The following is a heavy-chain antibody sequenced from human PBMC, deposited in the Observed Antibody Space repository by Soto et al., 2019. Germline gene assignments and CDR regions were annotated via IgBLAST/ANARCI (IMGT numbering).Heavy chain of an antibody. CDR3: ARDDPYYGSGSSWDHAFDI. J-gene: IGHJ3*02. CDR1: GGSISSYY. CDR2: IYYSGST. Sequence: SETLSLTSTVSGGSISSYYWSWIRQPPGKGLEWIGYIYYSGSTNYNPSLKSRVTISVDTSKNQFSLRLSSVTAADTAVYYCARDDPYYGSGSSWDHAFDIWGQGTMVTVSS. D-gene: IGHD3-10*01. V-gene: IGHV4-59*01.